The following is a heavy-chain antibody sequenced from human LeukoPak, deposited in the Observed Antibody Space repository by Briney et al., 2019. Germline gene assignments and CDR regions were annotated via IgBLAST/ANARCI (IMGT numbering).Heavy chain of an antibody. D-gene: IGHD6-13*01. J-gene: IGHJ4*02. CDR2: IYYSGST. CDR1: GGSVSIGSLY. Sequence: WETLSLTCTGSGGSVSIGSLYGGWIRQPPGKVRDWSGYIYYSGSTSYNPSHTSRVTISLDTSKNQFSLKLSSVTAADTAVYFCARYSIAGPYYFAYWGQGTLVTVSS. CDR3: ARYSIAGPYYFAY. V-gene: IGHV4-61*01.